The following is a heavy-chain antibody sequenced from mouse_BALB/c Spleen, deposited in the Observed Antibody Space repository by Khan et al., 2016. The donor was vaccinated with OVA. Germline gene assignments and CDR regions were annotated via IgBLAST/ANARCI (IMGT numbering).Heavy chain of an antibody. V-gene: IGHV9-3-1*01. D-gene: IGHD2-10*01. J-gene: IGHJ4*01. CDR2: INTYTGEP. Sequence: LVESGPELKKPGETVKISCKASGYTFTNYGMNWVKQSPGKALKWMGWINTYTGEPTYADDFKGRFAFSLETSASTAYLQINNLKNEDTATYFCARPPYFSCTLDYWGQGTSVTVSS. CDR3: ARPPYFSCTLDY. CDR1: GYTFTNYG.